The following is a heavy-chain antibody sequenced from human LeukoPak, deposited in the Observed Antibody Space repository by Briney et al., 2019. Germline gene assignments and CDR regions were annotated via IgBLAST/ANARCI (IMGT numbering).Heavy chain of an antibody. CDR2: ITSSSSYI. Sequence: GGSLRLSCAASGFSFSSFNMNWVRQAPGKGPEWVSSITSSSSYIYYADSVKGRFTISRDNAKNSLYLQMDSLRVEDTAVYYCARDPYSGSYGPYYYYYMDVWGRGTTVTISS. CDR1: GFSFSSFN. V-gene: IGHV3-21*06. J-gene: IGHJ6*03. CDR3: ARDPYSGSYGPYYYYYMDV. D-gene: IGHD1-26*01.